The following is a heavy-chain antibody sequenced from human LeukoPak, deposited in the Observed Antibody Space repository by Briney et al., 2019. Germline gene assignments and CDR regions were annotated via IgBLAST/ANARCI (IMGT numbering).Heavy chain of an antibody. CDR1: GFTFSSYG. CDR2: ISYDGSNK. J-gene: IGHJ4*02. V-gene: IGHV3-30*18. Sequence: QAGGSLRLSCAASGFTFSSYGMHWVRQAPGKGLEWVAVISYDGSNKYYADSVKGRFTISRDNSKNTLYLQMNSLRAEDTAVYYCAKDPSGSYYRGAFDYWGQGTLVTVSS. D-gene: IGHD1-26*01. CDR3: AKDPSGSYYRGAFDY.